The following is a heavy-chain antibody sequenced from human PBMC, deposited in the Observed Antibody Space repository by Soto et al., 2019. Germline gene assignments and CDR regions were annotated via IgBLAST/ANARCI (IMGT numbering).Heavy chain of an antibody. CDR1: RPPPSSSY. J-gene: IGHJ4*02. CDR3: APGANRYSKVASGLGGFDF. CDR2: VYHTGAP. Sequence: SETLSLPCTVSRPPPSSSYRRWIRQSPERGLQWIAYVYHTGAPSYNPSLKSRVTISLATSKVHFSLNLTSLITADPAVYFCAPGANRYSKVASGLGGFDFWGQGSLVAVSS. D-gene: IGHD5-12*01. V-gene: IGHV4-59*01.